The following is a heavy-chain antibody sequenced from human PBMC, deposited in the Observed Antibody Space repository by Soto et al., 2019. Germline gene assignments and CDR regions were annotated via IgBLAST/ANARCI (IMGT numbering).Heavy chain of an antibody. CDR2: VAAGGGHT. V-gene: IGHV3-23*01. CDR1: GFSFDKYA. D-gene: IGHD3-16*02. J-gene: IGHJ4*02. CDR3: ARRTSFLGALDY. Sequence: PGGSLRLSCVASGFSFDKYAMAWVRQGPGKGLEWVSHVAAGGGHTDYAESVKGRFTIARDNSKNTLFLQINTLRADDTAIYFCARRTSFLGALDYWGQGVLVTVSS.